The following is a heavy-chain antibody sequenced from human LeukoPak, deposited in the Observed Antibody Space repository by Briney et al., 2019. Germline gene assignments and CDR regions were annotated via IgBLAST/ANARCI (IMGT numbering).Heavy chain of an antibody. CDR2: IYHSGST. J-gene: IGHJ4*02. Sequence: PSETLSLTCAVSGGSFSGYYWSWIRQPPGKGLEWIGEIYHSGSTNYNPSLKSRVTISVDTSKNQFSLKLSSVTAADTAVYYCARGRDSSGYYSDYWGQGTLVTVSS. CDR1: GGSFSGYY. D-gene: IGHD3-22*01. V-gene: IGHV4-34*01. CDR3: ARGRDSSGYYSDY.